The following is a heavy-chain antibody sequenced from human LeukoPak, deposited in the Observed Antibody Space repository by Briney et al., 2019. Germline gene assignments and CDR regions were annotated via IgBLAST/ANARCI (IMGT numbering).Heavy chain of an antibody. D-gene: IGHD6-13*01. J-gene: IGHJ3*02. CDR1: GFTFDDYA. CDR3: AKDGELGHAFDI. V-gene: IGHV3-9*01. CDR2: ISWNSGSI. Sequence: PGGSLRLSCAASGFTFDDYAMHWVRQAPGKGLEWVSGISWNSGSIGYADSVKGRFTISRDNAKNSLYLQMNSLRAEDTALYYCAKDGELGHAFDIWGQGIMVTVSS.